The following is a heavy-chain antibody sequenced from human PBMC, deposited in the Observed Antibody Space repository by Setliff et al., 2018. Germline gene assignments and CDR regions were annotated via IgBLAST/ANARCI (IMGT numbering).Heavy chain of an antibody. V-gene: IGHV5-51*01. J-gene: IGHJ5*02. Sequence: GESLKISCKASGYSFTDYWIAWVRQMPGKGLEWMGIIYPSNSNIKYSPSFEAQITFSVDKSITTAYLQWSSLKASDTAIYYCGRSPGLAEGGSWFAPWGQGTLVTV. CDR2: IYPSNSNI. CDR3: GRSPGLAEGGSWFAP. CDR1: GYSFTDYW. D-gene: IGHD6-13*01.